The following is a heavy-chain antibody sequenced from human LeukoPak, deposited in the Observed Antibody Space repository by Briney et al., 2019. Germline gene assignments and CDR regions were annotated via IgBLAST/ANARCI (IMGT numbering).Heavy chain of an antibody. D-gene: IGHD3-22*01. Sequence: GGSLRLSCAASGFTFSSYSMNWVRQAPGKGLEWVSSISSSSSYIYYADSVKGRFTISRDNAKNSLYLQMNSLRAEDTAVYYCARVSPVSGYLTDYWGQGTLVTVSS. CDR1: GFTFSSYS. CDR2: ISSSSSYI. CDR3: ARVSPVSGYLTDY. J-gene: IGHJ4*02. V-gene: IGHV3-21*01.